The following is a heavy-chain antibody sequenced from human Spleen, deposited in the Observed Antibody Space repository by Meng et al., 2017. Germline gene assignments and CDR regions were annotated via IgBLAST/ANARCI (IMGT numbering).Heavy chain of an antibody. CDR3: ARSLRGTNYFDL. D-gene: IGHD4-17*01. V-gene: IGHV6-1*01. CDR1: GDSVSSNSAA. Sequence: QVQLQQSGPGLVKPSQTLSLTFAISGDSVSSNSAAWNWIRQSPSRGLEWLGRTLYRSKWDNDYALSVKSRLIINPDTSKNQFSLQLNSVTPEDTAVYYCARSLRGTNYFDLWGRGTLVTVSS. J-gene: IGHJ2*01. CDR2: TLYRSKWDN.